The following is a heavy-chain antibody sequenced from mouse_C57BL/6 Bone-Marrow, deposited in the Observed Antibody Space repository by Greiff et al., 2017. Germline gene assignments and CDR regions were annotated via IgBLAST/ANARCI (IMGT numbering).Heavy chain of an antibody. CDR2: IWSGGST. V-gene: IGHV2-2*01. CDR3: ARNYYYGSIRYAMDY. D-gene: IGHD1-1*01. CDR1: GFSLTSYG. Sequence: VKLMESGPGLVQPSQSLSITCTVSGFSLTSYGVHWVRQSPGKGLEWLGVIWSGGSTDYNAAFISRLSISKDNSKSQVFFKMNSLQADDTAIYYCARNYYYGSIRYAMDYWGQGTSVTVSS. J-gene: IGHJ4*01.